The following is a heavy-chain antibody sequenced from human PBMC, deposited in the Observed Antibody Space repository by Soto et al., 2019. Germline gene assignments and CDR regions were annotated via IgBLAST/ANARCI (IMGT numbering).Heavy chain of an antibody. J-gene: IGHJ4*02. CDR2: IYYSGST. V-gene: IGHV4-39*07. CDR1: GGSITSSSYY. Sequence: SETLSLTCTVSGGSITSSSYYWGWIRQPPGKGLEWIGNIYYSGSTYYNPSLKSRVTISVDTSKNQFSLKLSSVTAADTAVYYCAREWRDYYFDYWGQGTLVTVSS. CDR3: AREWRDYYFDY.